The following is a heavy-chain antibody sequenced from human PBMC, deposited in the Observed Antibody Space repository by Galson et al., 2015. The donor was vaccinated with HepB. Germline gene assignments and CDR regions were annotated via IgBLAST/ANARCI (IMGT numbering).Heavy chain of an antibody. D-gene: IGHD6-19*01. J-gene: IGHJ4*02. CDR1: GFTFSSYA. CDR3: ARTISSGWLYYFDY. Sequence: SLRLSCAASGFTFSSYAMHWVRQAPGKGLEWVAVISYDGSNKYYADSVKGRFTISRDNSKNTLYLQMNSLRAEDTAVDYCARTISSGWLYYFDYWGQGTLVTVSS. CDR2: ISYDGSNK. V-gene: IGHV3-30*04.